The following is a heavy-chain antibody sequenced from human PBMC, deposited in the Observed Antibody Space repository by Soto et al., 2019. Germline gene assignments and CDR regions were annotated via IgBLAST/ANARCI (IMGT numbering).Heavy chain of an antibody. CDR2: ISSSGSTI. J-gene: IGHJ4*02. D-gene: IGHD3-22*01. V-gene: IGHV3-48*03. Sequence: EVQLVESGGGLVQPGGSLRLSCAASGFTFSSYEMNWVRQAPGKGLEWVSYISSSGSTIYYADSVKGRFTISRDNAKNSLYLQMNSLRAEDTAVYYCARLHGKYYDSSGPIPYWGQGTLVTVSS. CDR1: GFTFSSYE. CDR3: ARLHGKYYDSSGPIPY.